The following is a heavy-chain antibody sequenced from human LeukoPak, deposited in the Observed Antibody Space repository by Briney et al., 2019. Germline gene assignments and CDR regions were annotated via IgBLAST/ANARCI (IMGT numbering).Heavy chain of an antibody. CDR2: IYYSGST. CDR3: ARVGFSVYYGLGSYYFDY. D-gene: IGHD3-10*01. V-gene: IGHV4-31*03. Sequence: SETLSLTCTVSGGSISSGGYYWSWIRQRPGKGLEWIGYIYYSGSTYYNPSLKSRVTISVDTSKNQFSLKLSSVTAADTAVYYCARVGFSVYYGLGSYYFDYWGQGTLVTVSS. J-gene: IGHJ4*02. CDR1: GGSISSGGYY.